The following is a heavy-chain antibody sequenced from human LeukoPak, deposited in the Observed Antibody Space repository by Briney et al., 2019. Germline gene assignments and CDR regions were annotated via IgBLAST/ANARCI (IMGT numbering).Heavy chain of an antibody. V-gene: IGHV4-59*01. J-gene: IGHJ4*02. CDR2: IDSSGIT. CDR3: ATVASGWYPDY. CDR1: GGSISSFY. Sequence: SETLSLTCTVSGGSISSFYYTWIRQPPGKGLEWIEYIDSSGITNYNSSLNSRVTISLDTSQNQFSLKLNSVTAADTAVYYCATVASGWYPDYWGQGALVTVAS. D-gene: IGHD6-19*01.